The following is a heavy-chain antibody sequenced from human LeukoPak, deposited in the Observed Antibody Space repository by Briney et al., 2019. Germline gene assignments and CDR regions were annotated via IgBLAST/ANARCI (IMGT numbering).Heavy chain of an antibody. Sequence: GGSLRLSCAASGFTFSSNWMHWVRQGPGKGLVWVSRINPDGSGTSHADPVKGRFTISRDNAKNTLYLQMNSLRAEDTAVYYCAKARDYGDLWYFDYWGQGTLVTVSS. CDR3: AKARDYGDLWYFDY. V-gene: IGHV3-74*01. CDR2: INPDGSGT. CDR1: GFTFSSNW. D-gene: IGHD4-17*01. J-gene: IGHJ4*02.